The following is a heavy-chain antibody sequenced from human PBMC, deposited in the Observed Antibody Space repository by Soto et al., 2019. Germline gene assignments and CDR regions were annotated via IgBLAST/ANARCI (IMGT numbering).Heavy chain of an antibody. CDR3: ARALYSYGNYYYYGMDV. CDR1: GGTFSSYA. Sequence: SVKVSCKASGGTFSSYAISWVRQAPGQGLEWMGGIIPIFGTANYAQKFQGRVTITADESTSTAYMELSSLRSEDTAVYYCARALYSYGNYYYYGMDVRGQRTKVTVSS. J-gene: IGHJ6*02. V-gene: IGHV1-69*13. D-gene: IGHD5-18*01. CDR2: IIPIFGTA.